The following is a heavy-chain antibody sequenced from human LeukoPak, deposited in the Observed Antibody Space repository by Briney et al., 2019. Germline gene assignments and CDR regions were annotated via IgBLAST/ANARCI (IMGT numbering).Heavy chain of an antibody. Sequence: TASETLSLTCTVSGGSISSYYWSWIRQPPGKGLGWIGYIYYSGSTNYNPSLKSRVTISVDTSKNQFSLKLSSVIAADTAVYYCARTTDGYCSSASCFGFSYSYYMDVWGKGTTVTISS. V-gene: IGHV4-59*01. CDR3: ARTTDGYCSSASCFGFSYSYYMDV. CDR1: GGSISSYY. J-gene: IGHJ6*03. CDR2: IYYSGST. D-gene: IGHD2-2*01.